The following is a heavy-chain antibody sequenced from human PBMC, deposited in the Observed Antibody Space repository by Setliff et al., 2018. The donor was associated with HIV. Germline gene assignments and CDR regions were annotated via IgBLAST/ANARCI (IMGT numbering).Heavy chain of an antibody. D-gene: IGHD3-3*01. J-gene: IGHJ4*02. CDR3: AKNVEWILSYFDS. CDR1: GFTFGSYA. CDR2: ISYDGSYK. Sequence: PGGSLRLSCAASGFTFGSYAMHWVRQAPGKGLEWVAVISYDGSYKYYADSVKGRFTISRDNSKNTLYVQMNSLRADDTAVYYCAKNVEWILSYFDSWGQGTLVTVSS. V-gene: IGHV3-30*04.